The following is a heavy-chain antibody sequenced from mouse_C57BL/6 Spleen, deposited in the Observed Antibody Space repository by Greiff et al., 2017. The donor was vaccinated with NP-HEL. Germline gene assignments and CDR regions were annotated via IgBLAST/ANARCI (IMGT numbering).Heavy chain of an antibody. CDR2: IDPETGGT. CDR3: TREGGIHAMDY. V-gene: IGHV1-15*01. CDR1: GYTFTDYE. Sequence: QVQLQQSGAELVRPGASVTLSCKASGYTFTDYEMHWVKQTPVHGLEWIGAIDPETGGTAYNQKFKGKAILTADKSSSTAYMELRSLTSEDSAVYYCTREGGIHAMDYWGQGTSVTVSS. J-gene: IGHJ4*01.